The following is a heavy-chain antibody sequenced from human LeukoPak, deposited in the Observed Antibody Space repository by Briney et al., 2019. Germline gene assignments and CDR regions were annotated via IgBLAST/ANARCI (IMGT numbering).Heavy chain of an antibody. V-gene: IGHV3-21*01. CDR2: ISSSSNYI. CDR3: ASLGRD. Sequence: GGSLRLSCTASGFTFSIYSMTWVRQAPGKGLEWVSSISSSSNYIYYAESVKGRFTISRDNAEKSLYLQMNSLRAEDTAVYYCASLGRDWGQGTLVTVSS. D-gene: IGHD3-16*01. CDR1: GFTFSIYS. J-gene: IGHJ4*02.